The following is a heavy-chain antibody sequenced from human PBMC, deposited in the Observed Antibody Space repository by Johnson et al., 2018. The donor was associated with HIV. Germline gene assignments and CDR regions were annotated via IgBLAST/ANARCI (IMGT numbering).Heavy chain of an antibody. CDR1: GFTVSDYY. CDR2: ISTGGSP. V-gene: IGHV3-66*01. CDR3: VRDTGYCSGGRCDDAFDV. J-gene: IGHJ3*01. D-gene: IGHD2-15*01. Sequence: VQLVESGGGLVQPGGSLRLSCAASGFTVSDYYMSWVRQAPGKGLEWVSLISTGGSPYYADSVKDRFTIYRDKSKNTLFLQMNGLRVEDTAVYYCVRDTGYCSGGRCDDAFDVWGQGTVVTVSS.